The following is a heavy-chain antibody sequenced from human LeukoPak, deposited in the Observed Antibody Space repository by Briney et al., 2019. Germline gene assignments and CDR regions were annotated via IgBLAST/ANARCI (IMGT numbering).Heavy chain of an antibody. Sequence: GESLKISCKGSGYSFSSHWIGWVRQMPGKGLEWMGIIYPGDSDTRYSPSFQGQVTISADKSLSTAYLQWSSLRASDTAMYYCARHSGVYYYDSSGDFNWFDPWGQGTLVTVSS. V-gene: IGHV5-51*01. D-gene: IGHD3-22*01. CDR1: GYSFSSHW. CDR3: ARHSGVYYYDSSGDFNWFDP. CDR2: IYPGDSDT. J-gene: IGHJ5*02.